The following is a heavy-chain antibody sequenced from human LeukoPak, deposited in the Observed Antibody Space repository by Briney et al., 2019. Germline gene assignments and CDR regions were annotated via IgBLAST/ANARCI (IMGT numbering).Heavy chain of an antibody. Sequence: GGSLRLSCAASGFTFRSSAMSWVRQAPGKGPEWVSAIGGSGDSTYYADSVKGRFTISRDNSKNTLYLQMNSLRAEDTAVYYCAKNRDPQLERGSDYWGQGTLVTVSS. D-gene: IGHD3-3*01. CDR1: GFTFRSSA. CDR3: AKNRDPQLERGSDY. CDR2: IGGSGDST. V-gene: IGHV3-23*01. J-gene: IGHJ4*02.